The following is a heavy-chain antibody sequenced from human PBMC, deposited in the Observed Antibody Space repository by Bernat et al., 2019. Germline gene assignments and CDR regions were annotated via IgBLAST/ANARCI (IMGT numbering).Heavy chain of an antibody. CDR1: GFIFSKYA. D-gene: IGHD3-10*01. V-gene: IGHV3-23*04. J-gene: IGHJ4*02. Sequence: EVQLVEAGGGSVQPGGSLRLSCVASGFIFSKYAMTWIRQSPEKGLEYVSSIDGRGDNTYYAASVKRRFTIFRDNYKNSLYLQMNSLRVEETAKYYCVRDGEWAAVVRATVDYWGQGTLVTVSS. CDR3: VRDGEWAAVVRATVDY. CDR2: IDGRGDNT.